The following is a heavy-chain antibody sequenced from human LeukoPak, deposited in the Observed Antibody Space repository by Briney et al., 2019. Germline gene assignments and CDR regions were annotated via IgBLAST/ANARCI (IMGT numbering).Heavy chain of an antibody. D-gene: IGHD6-13*01. V-gene: IGHV1-2*02. CDR3: ARVAAAGPSSFDY. CDR1: GYTFTGYY. J-gene: IGHJ4*02. Sequence: ASVKVSCKASGYTFTGYYMHWVRQAPGQGLEWMGWINPNSGGTTYAQKFQGRVTMTRDTSISTAYMELSRLRSDDTAVYYCARVAAAGPSSFDYWGQGTLVTVSS. CDR2: INPNSGGT.